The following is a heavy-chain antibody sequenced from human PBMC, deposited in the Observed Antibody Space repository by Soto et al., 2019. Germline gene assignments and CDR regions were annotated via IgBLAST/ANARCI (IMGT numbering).Heavy chain of an antibody. CDR2: INPNSGGT. CDR3: ARELPGPGQLADYSYYYGMDV. Sequence: ASVKVSCKASGYTFTGYYMHWVRQAPGQGLEWMGWINPNSGGTNYAQKFQGWVTMTRDTSISTAYMELSRLRSDDTAVYYCARELPGPGQLADYSYYYGMDVWGQGTTVTVSS. D-gene: IGHD6-6*01. J-gene: IGHJ6*02. CDR1: GYTFTGYY. V-gene: IGHV1-2*04.